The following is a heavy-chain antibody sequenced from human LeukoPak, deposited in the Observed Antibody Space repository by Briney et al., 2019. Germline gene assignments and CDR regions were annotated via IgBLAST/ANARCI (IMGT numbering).Heavy chain of an antibody. Sequence: PSETLSLTCTVSGGSLSSGDYYWSWIRQPPGKGLEWIGYIYYSGSTYYNPSLKSRVTISVDTSKNQFSLKLSSVTAADTAVYYCARDPTQNAFDIWGQGTMVTVSS. CDR1: GGSLSSGDYY. V-gene: IGHV4-30-4*01. CDR2: IYYSGST. J-gene: IGHJ3*02. CDR3: ARDPTQNAFDI.